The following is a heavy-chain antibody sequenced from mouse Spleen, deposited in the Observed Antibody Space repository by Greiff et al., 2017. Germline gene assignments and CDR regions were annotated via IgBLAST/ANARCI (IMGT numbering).Heavy chain of an antibody. J-gene: IGHJ3*01. Sequence: QVQLQQPGAELVKPGTSVKLSCKASGYNFTSYWINWVKLRPGQGLEWIGDIYPGSGSTNYNEKFKSKATLTVDTSSSTAYMQLSSLASEDSALYYCARRDDYERFAYWGQGTLVTVSA. CDR1: GYNFTSYW. D-gene: IGHD2-4*01. CDR3: ARRDDYERFAY. V-gene: IGHV1-55*01. CDR2: IYPGSGST.